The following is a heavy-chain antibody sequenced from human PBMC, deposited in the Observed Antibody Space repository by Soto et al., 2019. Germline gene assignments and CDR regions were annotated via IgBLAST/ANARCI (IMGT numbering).Heavy chain of an antibody. D-gene: IGHD6-13*01. CDR3: ARGFWYSSSLDAFDI. J-gene: IGHJ3*02. CDR2: INHSGST. CDR1: GGSFSGYY. V-gene: IGHV4-34*01. Sequence: QVQLQQWGAGLLKPSETLSLTCAVYGGSFSGYYWSWIRQPPGKGLEWIGEINHSGSTNYNPSLKSRVTISVDTSKNQFSLKLGSVTAADTAVYYCARGFWYSSSLDAFDIWGQGTMVTVSS.